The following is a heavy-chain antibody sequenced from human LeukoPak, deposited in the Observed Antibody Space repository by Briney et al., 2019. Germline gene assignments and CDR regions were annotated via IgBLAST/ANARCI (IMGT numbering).Heavy chain of an antibody. Sequence: GGSLRLSCAASGFTFSSYAMHWVRQAPGKGLEWVAVISYDGSNKYYADSAKGRFTISRDNSKNTLYLQMNSLRAEDTAVYYCARMGFPNWNDAPFDYWGQGTLVTVSS. CDR3: ARMGFPNWNDAPFDY. V-gene: IGHV3-30*04. J-gene: IGHJ4*02. D-gene: IGHD1-1*01. CDR1: GFTFSSYA. CDR2: ISYDGSNK.